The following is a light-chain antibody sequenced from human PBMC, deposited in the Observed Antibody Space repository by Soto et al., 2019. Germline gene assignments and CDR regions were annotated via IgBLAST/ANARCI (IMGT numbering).Light chain of an antibody. CDR2: DAS. J-gene: IGKJ4*01. V-gene: IGKV3-11*01. CDR1: QSVISY. CDR3: QQRRNWPLT. Sequence: EIVLTQSPATLSLSPGERATLSCRASQSVISYLTWYQQKPGQAPRLLIYDASNRATGIPARFSGSGSGTDFTLTISSLEPEDVTVYYCQQRRNWPLTFGGGTKVEIK.